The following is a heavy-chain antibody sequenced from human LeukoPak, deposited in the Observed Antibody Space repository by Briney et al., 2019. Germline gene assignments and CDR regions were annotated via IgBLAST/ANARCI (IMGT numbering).Heavy chain of an antibody. V-gene: IGHV4-38-2*01. CDR2: IYHSGST. J-gene: IGHJ3*02. Sequence: PSETLSLTCAVSGYSISSGYYWGWIRQPPGKGLEWIGSIYHSGSTYYNPSLKSRVTISVDTSKNQFSLKLSSVTAADTAVYYCARYYDSSGYYLDAFDIWGQGTMVTVSS. D-gene: IGHD3-22*01. CDR3: ARYYDSSGYYLDAFDI. CDR1: GYSISSGYY.